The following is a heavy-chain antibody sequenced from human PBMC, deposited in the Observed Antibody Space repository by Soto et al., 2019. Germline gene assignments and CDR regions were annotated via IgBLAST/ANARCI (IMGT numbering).Heavy chain of an antibody. CDR3: ARDIGDYYGSGSDPAFDY. CDR1: GYTFTSYG. D-gene: IGHD3-10*01. V-gene: IGHV1-18*01. CDR2: ISAYNGNT. Sequence: QVQLVQSGAEVKKPGASVKVSCKASGYTFTSYGISWVRQAPGQGLEWMGWISAYNGNTNYAQKLQGRVTMTTDTSTSTAYMELRSLRSEDTAVYYCARDIGDYYGSGSDPAFDYWGQGTLVTVSS. J-gene: IGHJ4*02.